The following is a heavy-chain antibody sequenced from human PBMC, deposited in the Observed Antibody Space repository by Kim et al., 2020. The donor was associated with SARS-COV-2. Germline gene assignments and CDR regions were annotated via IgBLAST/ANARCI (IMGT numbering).Heavy chain of an antibody. CDR1: GFTFDDYA. CDR3: AKIRWDFTDYGMDV. CDR2: ISWNSGSI. J-gene: IGHJ6*02. Sequence: GGSLRLSCAASGFTFDDYAMHWVRQAPGKGLEWVSGISWNSGSIGYADSVKGRFTISRDNAKNSLYLQMNSLRAEDTALYYCAKIRWDFTDYGMDVCGQG. D-gene: IGHD2-8*02. V-gene: IGHV3-9*01.